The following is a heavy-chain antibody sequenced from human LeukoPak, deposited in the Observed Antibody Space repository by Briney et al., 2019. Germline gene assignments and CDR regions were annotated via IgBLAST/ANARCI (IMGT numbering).Heavy chain of an antibody. CDR1: GFTFSSYA. V-gene: IGHV3-23*01. D-gene: IGHD6-19*01. CDR3: AKGRPYSSGHSVIEY. Sequence: PGGSLRLSCAASGFTFSSYAMSWVRQAPGKGLEWVAVISNDGGTIYYADSVKGRFTISRDSSKDTSYLQINSLRAEDTAVYYCAKGRPYSSGHSVIEYWGQGTLVTVSS. CDR2: ISNDGGTI. J-gene: IGHJ4*02.